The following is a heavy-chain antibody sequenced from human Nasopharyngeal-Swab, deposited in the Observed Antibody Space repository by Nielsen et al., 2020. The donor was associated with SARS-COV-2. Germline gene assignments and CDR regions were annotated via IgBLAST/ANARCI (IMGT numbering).Heavy chain of an antibody. V-gene: IGHV1-69*01. Sequence: RDAPGQGRGWMGGIIPIFGTANYAQKFQGRVTITADESTSTAYMELSSLRSEDTAVYYCARGFWGRTTGTTRYDAFDIWGQGTMVTVSS. CDR2: IIPIFGTA. D-gene: IGHD1-1*01. J-gene: IGHJ3*02. CDR3: ARGFWGRTTGTTRYDAFDI.